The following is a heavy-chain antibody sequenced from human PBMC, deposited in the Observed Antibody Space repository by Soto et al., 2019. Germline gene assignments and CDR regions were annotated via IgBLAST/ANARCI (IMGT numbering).Heavy chain of an antibody. V-gene: IGHV4-59*08. CDR2: VYYTGST. D-gene: IGHD3-9*01. J-gene: IGHJ6*03. CDR3: ARTVLGPDLLADSFVDYYYYMDV. CDR1: SCYISNFY. Sequence: SETLSLTCTISSCYISNFYCSWIRQPPGKGLEWIGYVYYTGSTSYNPSLKRRVTFSADSSRGQFSLRLNSVTAADTAVYYCARTVLGPDLLADSFVDYYYYMDVWGQGTTVTVS.